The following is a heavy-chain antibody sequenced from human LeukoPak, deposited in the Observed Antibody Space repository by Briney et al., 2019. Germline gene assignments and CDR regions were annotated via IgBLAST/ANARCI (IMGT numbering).Heavy chain of an antibody. Sequence: GSLRLSCAASGFTFSNYDMSWVRQAPGKGLEWVSCISASGGGTYYADSVKGRFTISRDNSKNTVYLQMSSLRAEDTAVYYCAKIRIRDFDYWGQGTLVTVSS. CDR2: ISASGGGT. J-gene: IGHJ4*02. V-gene: IGHV3-23*01. CDR3: AKIRIRDFDY. CDR1: GFTFSNYD.